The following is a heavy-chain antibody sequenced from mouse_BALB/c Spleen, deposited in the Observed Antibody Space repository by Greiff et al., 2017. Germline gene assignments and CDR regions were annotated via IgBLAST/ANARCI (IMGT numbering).Heavy chain of an antibody. CDR3: ARDTYLYFDV. Sequence: EVHLVESGGGLVQPGGSLRLSCATSGFTFTDYYMSWVRQPPGKALEWLGFIRNKANGYTTEYSASVKGRFTISRDNSQSILYLQMNTLRAEDSATYYCARDTYLYFDVWGAGTTVTVSS. CDR2: IRNKANGYTT. CDR1: GFTFTDYY. J-gene: IGHJ1*01. V-gene: IGHV7-3*02.